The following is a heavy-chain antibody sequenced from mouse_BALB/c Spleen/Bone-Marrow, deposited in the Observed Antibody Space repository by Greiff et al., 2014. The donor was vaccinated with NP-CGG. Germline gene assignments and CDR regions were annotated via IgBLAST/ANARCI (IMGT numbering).Heavy chain of an antibody. D-gene: IGHD1-1*02. CDR2: INPSNGGT. CDR1: GYTFTSYY. J-gene: IGHJ4*01. V-gene: IGHV1S81*02. Sequence: LVESGAELVKPGASVKLSCKASGYTFTSYYMYWVKQRPGQGLEWIGEINPSNGGTNFNEKFKSKATLTVDESSSTAYMQLSSLTSEDSAVYYCTLWCYAMDYWGQGTSVTVSS. CDR3: TLWCYAMDY.